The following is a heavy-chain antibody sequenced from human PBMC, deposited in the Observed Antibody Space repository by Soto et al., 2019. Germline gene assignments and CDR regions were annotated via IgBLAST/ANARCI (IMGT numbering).Heavy chain of an antibody. CDR2: KSYDGSIE. CDR1: GFTFSRYG. D-gene: IGHD6-13*01. J-gene: IGHJ4*01. V-gene: IGHV3-30*18. CDR3: AKESSSWPYYFDY. Sequence: QVQLVESGGGVVQPGRSLRLSCAASGFTFSRYGMHWVRQAPGKGLEWVAIKSYDGSIEYYADSVKGRFTVSRDNSKNTLYLQMNSLRAEDTAIYYCAKESSSWPYYFDYWGHGTLVTVSS.